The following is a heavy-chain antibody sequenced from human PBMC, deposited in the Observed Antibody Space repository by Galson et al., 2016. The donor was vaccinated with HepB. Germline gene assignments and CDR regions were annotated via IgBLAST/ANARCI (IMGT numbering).Heavy chain of an antibody. CDR2: ITAAGGVT. CDR1: GFTFRGYA. CDR3: AKDLQVSPLWFWELFPDD. Sequence: SLRLSCAASGFTFRGYAMSWVRQAPGKGLEWLSAITAAGGVTYYADSVKGRFTIARDNSKNTLYLEMSSLRVEDTAVYYCAKDLQVSPLWFWELFPDDWGQGTLVAVAS. V-gene: IGHV3-23*01. J-gene: IGHJ4*02. D-gene: IGHD3-10*01.